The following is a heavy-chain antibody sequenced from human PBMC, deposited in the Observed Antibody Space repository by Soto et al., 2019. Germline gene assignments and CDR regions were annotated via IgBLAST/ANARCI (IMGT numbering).Heavy chain of an antibody. Sequence: QVQLVQSGAEVKKPRSSVKVSCKASGGTFSSYTISWVRQAPGQGLEWMGRIIPILGIANYAQKFQGRVTITADKSTSTAYMELSSLRSEDTAVYYCARDGYNWYYFDYWGQGTLVTVSS. CDR1: GGTFSSYT. V-gene: IGHV1-69*08. CDR3: ARDGYNWYYFDY. CDR2: IIPILGIA. D-gene: IGHD5-12*01. J-gene: IGHJ4*02.